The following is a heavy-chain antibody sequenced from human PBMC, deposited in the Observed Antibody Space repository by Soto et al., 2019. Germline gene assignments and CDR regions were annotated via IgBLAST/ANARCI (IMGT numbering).Heavy chain of an antibody. V-gene: IGHV4-59*01. D-gene: IGHD6-25*01. CDR1: VGSLSSYY. CDR3: GSVRPSGYVLS. Sequence: ETLSLTGTVSVGSLSSYYWTWIRQSPGKGLEWIGYVYFSGNTNYNPSLKSRVTISIDTSKNQFSLRLASVTAADTAFYYCGSVRPSGYVLSWGQGTLVTVSS. CDR2: VYFSGNT. J-gene: IGHJ5*02.